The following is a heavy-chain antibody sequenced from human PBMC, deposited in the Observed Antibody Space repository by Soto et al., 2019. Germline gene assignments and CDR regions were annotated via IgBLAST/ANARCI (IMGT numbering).Heavy chain of an antibody. V-gene: IGHV4-59*08. CDR1: GGSISSYY. CDR2: IYYSGST. D-gene: IGHD6-19*01. Sequence: SETLSLTCTVSGGSISSYYWSWIRQPPGKGLEWIGYIYYSGSTNYNPSLKSRVTISVATSKNQFSLKLSSVTAADTAVYYCARKNWLGIDYWGQGTLVTVSS. J-gene: IGHJ4*02. CDR3: ARKNWLGIDY.